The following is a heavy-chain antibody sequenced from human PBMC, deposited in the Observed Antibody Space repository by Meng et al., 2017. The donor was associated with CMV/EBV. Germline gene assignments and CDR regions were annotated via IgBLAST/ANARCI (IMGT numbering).Heavy chain of an antibody. D-gene: IGHD3-22*01. CDR3: AKDWPYYYDSSGYFDY. V-gene: IGHV3-30*02. CDR1: GFTFSSYG. Sequence: VGLAGSWGGVGQPGGSLRLSCAASGFTFSSYGMHWVRQAPGKGLEWVAFIRYDGSNKYYADSVKGRFTISRDNSKNTLYLQMNSLRAEDTAVYYCAKDWPYYYDSSGYFDYWGQGTLVTVSS. J-gene: IGHJ4*02. CDR2: IRYDGSNK.